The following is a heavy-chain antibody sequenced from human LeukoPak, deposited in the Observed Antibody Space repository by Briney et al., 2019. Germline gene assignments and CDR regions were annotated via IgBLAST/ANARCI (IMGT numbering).Heavy chain of an antibody. V-gene: IGHV3-49*04. D-gene: IGHD3-22*01. CDR2: IRGKADRGTT. J-gene: IGHJ4*02. CDR1: GSTFGEYA. CDR3: TTVYDTSVYYPSGVDF. Sequence: PGGSLRLSCTASGSTFGEYAMSWVRQAPGRGRERVAFIRGKADRGTTQYTESVKGRFTISRDESKSIAYLQTNSLNNEGTAVYYCTTVYDTSVYYPSGVDFWGQGTLVTVSS.